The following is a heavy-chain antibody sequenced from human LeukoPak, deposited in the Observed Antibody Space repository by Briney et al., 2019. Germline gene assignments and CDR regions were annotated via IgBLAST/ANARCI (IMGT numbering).Heavy chain of an antibody. CDR1: GGSITSNSYY. CDR2: IHYSGST. J-gene: IGHJ4*02. CDR3: ARERREQLLPPYTRSVTYFDY. V-gene: IGHV4-39*07. D-gene: IGHD2-2*01. Sequence: SETLSLTCTVSGGSITSNSYYWGWIRQPPGKGLEWIGSIHYSGSTYYNPSLKRRVTISIDTSKNQFSLKLSSVTAADTAVYYCARERREQLLPPYTRSVTYFDYWGQGALVTVSS.